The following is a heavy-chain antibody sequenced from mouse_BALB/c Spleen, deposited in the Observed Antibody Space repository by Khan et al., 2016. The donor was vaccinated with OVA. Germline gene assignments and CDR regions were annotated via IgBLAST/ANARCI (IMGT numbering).Heavy chain of an antibody. CDR3: ARPSTTEYDYGMDY. J-gene: IGHJ4*01. D-gene: IGHD1-1*01. CDR1: GFTFSSYT. CDR2: ISHGGSRT. V-gene: IGHV5-12-2*01. Sequence: EVELVESGGGLVQPGGSLKLSCAASGFTFSSYTMSWVRQTPEKRLEWVAFISHGGSRTYYPATVKCRFTSSSDNAKNTLYLKMSSLKSEDTAMYYIARPSTTEYDYGMDYWGQGTSVTVSS.